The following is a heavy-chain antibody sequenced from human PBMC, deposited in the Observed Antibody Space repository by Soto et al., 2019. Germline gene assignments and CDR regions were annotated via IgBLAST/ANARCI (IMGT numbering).Heavy chain of an antibody. V-gene: IGHV3-23*01. D-gene: IGHD6-13*01. J-gene: IGHJ6*02. CDR3: AKYSSSWSRYGMDV. CDR2: ISGSGGST. Sequence: PGGSLRLSCAASGFTFSSYAMSWVRQAPGKGLEWVSAISGSGGSTYYADSVKGRFTISRDNSKNTLYLQMNSLRAEDTAVYYCAKYSSSWSRYGMDVWGQGTTVTVSS. CDR1: GFTFSSYA.